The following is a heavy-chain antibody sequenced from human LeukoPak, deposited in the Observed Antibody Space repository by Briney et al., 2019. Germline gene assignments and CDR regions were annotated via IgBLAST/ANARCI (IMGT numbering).Heavy chain of an antibody. D-gene: IGHD1-26*01. CDR2: ISSSSSYI. CDR3: ARVRSGSFLGFDY. V-gene: IGHV3-11*06. CDR1: GFTFSDYY. Sequence: GGSLRLSCAASGFTFSDYYMSWIRQAPGKGLEWVSSISSSSSYIYYADSVKGRFTISRDNAKNSLYLQMNSLRAEDTAVYYCARVRSGSFLGFDYWGQGTLVTVSS. J-gene: IGHJ4*02.